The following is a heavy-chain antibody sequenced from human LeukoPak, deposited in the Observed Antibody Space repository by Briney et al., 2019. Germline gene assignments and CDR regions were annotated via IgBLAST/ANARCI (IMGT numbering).Heavy chain of an antibody. D-gene: IGHD2-21*02. J-gene: IGHJ4*02. CDR2: IYPGDSNT. CDR3: ARQHLVRDCGGDCEFDY. CDR1: GYSFSNYW. Sequence: GESLKISCKGSGYSFSNYWIGWVRQMPGKGLEWMGTIYPGDSNTRYSPSFQGQVTISADRSISTAYLQWSSLKASDTAIYYCARQHLVRDCGGDCEFDYWGQGTLVSVSS. V-gene: IGHV5-51*01.